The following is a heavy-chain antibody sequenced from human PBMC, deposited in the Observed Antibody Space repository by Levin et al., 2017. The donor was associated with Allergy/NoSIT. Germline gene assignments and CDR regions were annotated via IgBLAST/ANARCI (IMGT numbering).Heavy chain of an antibody. D-gene: IGHD3-10*01. CDR2: ISGGGDSI. J-gene: IGHJ4*02. Sequence: PGGSLRLSCAASGFTFSSYGMSWVRQAPGKGLEWLSAISGGGDSIYYADSVRGRFTISRDNSRNTLYLEMNSLKAEDTAIYYCAKHYGSGTYYNYLDFWGQGTLVTVSS. V-gene: IGHV3-23*01. CDR1: GFTFSSYG. CDR3: AKHYGSGTYYNYLDF.